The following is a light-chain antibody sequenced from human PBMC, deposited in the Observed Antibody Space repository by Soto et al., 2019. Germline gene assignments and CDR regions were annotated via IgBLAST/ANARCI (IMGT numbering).Light chain of an antibody. Sequence: DIQMTQSPSTLSASVGDRVTITCRANQSIRSWLAWYQQKPGKAPQLLIYDASNLESGVPSRFSGSGSGTEFTLTISSLQPDDFATYYCQQYDSFSKTFGRGTK. J-gene: IGKJ1*01. CDR2: DAS. V-gene: IGKV1-5*01. CDR3: QQYDSFSKT. CDR1: QSIRSW.